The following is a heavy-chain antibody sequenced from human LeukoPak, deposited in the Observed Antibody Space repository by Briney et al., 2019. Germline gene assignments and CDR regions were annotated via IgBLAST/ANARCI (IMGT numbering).Heavy chain of an antibody. D-gene: IGHD6-13*01. J-gene: IGHJ4*02. CDR3: ARSAAATNFDS. CDR1: EFTFSDYY. V-gene: IGHV3-11*03. CDR2: VSSSIHT. Sequence: GGSLRLSCAASEFTFSDYYMTRIRQAPGKGLEWVSYVSSSIHTNYADSVKGRFTISRDNAKNSLYLQMNSLGVEDTAVYYCARSAAATNFDSWGQGTLVTVSS.